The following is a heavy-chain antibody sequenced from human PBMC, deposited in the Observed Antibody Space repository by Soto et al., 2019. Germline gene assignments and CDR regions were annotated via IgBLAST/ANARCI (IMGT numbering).Heavy chain of an antibody. CDR2: IYHSGST. CDR1: SGSISSSNW. D-gene: IGHD2-15*01. Sequence: PSETLSLTCAVSSGSISSSNWWSWVRQPPGKGLEWIGEIYHSGSTNYNPSLKSRVTISVDKSKNQFSLKLSSVTAADPAVYYCGAGPREGYGGGGSGHTGAFDIWGQGTLVTVS. CDR3: GAGPREGYGGGGSGHTGAFDI. V-gene: IGHV4-4*02. J-gene: IGHJ3*02.